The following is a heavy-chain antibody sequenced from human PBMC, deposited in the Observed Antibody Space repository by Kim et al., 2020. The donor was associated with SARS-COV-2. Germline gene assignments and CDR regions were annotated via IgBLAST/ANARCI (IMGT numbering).Heavy chain of an antibody. J-gene: IGHJ4*02. V-gene: IGHV3-33*01. Sequence: AESVQARFTISRDNSKNTVYLQMNSQRAEDTAGYYCAGPAYHAGGGQIFDFWGQGSLVTVSS. CDR3: AGPAYHAGGGQIFDF. D-gene: IGHD3-16*01.